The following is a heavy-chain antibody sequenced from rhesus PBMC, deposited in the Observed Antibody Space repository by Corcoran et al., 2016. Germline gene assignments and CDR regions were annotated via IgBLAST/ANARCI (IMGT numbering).Heavy chain of an antibody. Sequence: QLQLQESGPGLVKPSETLSLTRAVSGGSISSNNWTWIRQPPGTGLEWIGRISGSGGGPDYTPSRKSRVTISTDTSKNQFSLKLSSVTAADTAVYYCARMPGWGGFEYFDLWGPGTPITISS. V-gene: IGHV4-173*01. CDR2: ISGSGGGP. D-gene: IGHD5-42*01. CDR3: ARMPGWGGFEYFDL. J-gene: IGHJ2*01. CDR1: GGSISSNN.